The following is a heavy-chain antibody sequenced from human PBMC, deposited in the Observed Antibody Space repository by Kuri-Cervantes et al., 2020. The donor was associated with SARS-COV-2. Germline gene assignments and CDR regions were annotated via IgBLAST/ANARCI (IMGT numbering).Heavy chain of an antibody. D-gene: IGHD3-22*01. CDR1: GFTVSRNY. CDR3: ARWGGSSGSNWYFDL. J-gene: IGHJ2*01. V-gene: IGHV3-53*01. CDR2: IYSGGST. Sequence: GESLKISCAASGFTVSRNYMSWVRQAPGKGLEWVSVIYSGGSTYYADSVKGRFTISRDNSKKTLYLQMNSLRAEDAAVYYCARWGGSSGSNWYFDLWAVAPWSPSPQ.